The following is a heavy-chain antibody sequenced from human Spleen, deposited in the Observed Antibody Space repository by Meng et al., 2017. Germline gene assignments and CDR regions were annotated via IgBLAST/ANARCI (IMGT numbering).Heavy chain of an antibody. J-gene: IGHJ2*01. CDR1: GGSFSGYY. Sequence: SETLSLTCAVYGGSFSGYYWSWIRQPPGKGLEWIGEINHSGSTNYNPSLKSRVTISVDTSKNQFSLKLSSVTAADTAVYYCARGIATYYYGSGSYYTPYWYFDLWGRGTLVTVS. V-gene: IGHV4-34*01. D-gene: IGHD3-10*01. CDR2: INHSGST. CDR3: ARGIATYYYGSGSYYTPYWYFDL.